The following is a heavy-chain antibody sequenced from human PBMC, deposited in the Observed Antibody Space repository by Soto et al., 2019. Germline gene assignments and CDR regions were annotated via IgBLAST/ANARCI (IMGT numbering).Heavy chain of an antibody. J-gene: IGHJ4*02. CDR1: GFTFSSYS. CDR3: ARERYDSSGPAGY. D-gene: IGHD3-22*01. CDR2: ISSSSSYI. V-gene: IGHV3-21*01. Sequence: EVQLVESGGGLVKPGGSLRLSCAASGFTFSSYSMNWVRQAPGKGLEWVSSISSSSSYIYYADSVKGRFTISRDNAKNSLYLQMNSLRAEDTAVYYCARERYDSSGPAGYWGQGTLVTVSS.